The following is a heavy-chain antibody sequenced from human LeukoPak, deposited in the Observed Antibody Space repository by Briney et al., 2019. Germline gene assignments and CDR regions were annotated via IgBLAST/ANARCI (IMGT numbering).Heavy chain of an antibody. Sequence: SETLSLTCAVSGYSISSGYYWGWIRQPPGKGLEWIGSIYHSGSTYYNPSLKSRVTIPVDTSKNQFSLKLSSVTAADTAVYYCARGHPTTVTTYYFDYWGQGTLVTVSS. D-gene: IGHD4-17*01. CDR1: GYSISSGYY. CDR2: IYHSGST. CDR3: ARGHPTTVTTYYFDY. J-gene: IGHJ4*02. V-gene: IGHV4-38-2*01.